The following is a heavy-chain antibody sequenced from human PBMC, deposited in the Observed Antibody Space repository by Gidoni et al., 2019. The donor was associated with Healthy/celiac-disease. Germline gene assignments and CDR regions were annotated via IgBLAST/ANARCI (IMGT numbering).Heavy chain of an antibody. CDR2: IYYSGST. CDR3: ARVTYGSGSYYSEPDAFDI. J-gene: IGHJ3*02. CDR1: GGSISSSSYY. Sequence: QLQLQESGPGLVKPSETLSLTCTVSGGSISSSSYYWGWIRQPPGKGLEWIGSIYYSGSTYYNPSLKSRVTISVDTSKNQFSLKLSSVTAADTAVYYCARVTYGSGSYYSEPDAFDIWGQGTMVTVSS. D-gene: IGHD3-10*01. V-gene: IGHV4-39*07.